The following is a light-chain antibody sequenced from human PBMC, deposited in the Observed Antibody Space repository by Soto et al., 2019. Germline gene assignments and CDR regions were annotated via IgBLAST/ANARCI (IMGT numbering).Light chain of an antibody. CDR2: GAS. CDR1: QSVSSN. J-gene: IGKJ1*01. V-gene: IGKV3-15*01. CDR3: QQYNNWPPWT. Sequence: EIVMTQSPATLSVSPGERATLSCRASQSVSSNLAWYQQKPGQAPTLLIYGASTRATGIPARFSGSASGTEFTHTISSLQSEDFAVYYCQQYNNWPPWTFGQGTMVEIK.